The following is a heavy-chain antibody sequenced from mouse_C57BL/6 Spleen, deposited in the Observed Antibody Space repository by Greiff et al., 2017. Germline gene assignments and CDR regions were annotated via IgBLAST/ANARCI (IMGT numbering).Heavy chain of an antibody. J-gene: IGHJ1*03. CDR1: GFTFSDYG. Sequence: DVHLVESGGGLVKPGGSLKLSCAASGFTFSDYGMHWVRQAPEKGLEWVAYISSGSSTIYYADTVKGRFTISRDNAKNTLFLQMTSLRSEDTAMYYCARMGDYWYFDVWGTGTTVTVSS. CDR2: ISSGSSTI. V-gene: IGHV5-17*01. CDR3: ARMGDYWYFDV.